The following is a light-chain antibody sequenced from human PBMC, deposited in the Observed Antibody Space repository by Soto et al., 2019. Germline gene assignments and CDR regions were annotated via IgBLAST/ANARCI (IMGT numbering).Light chain of an antibody. CDR1: NTDSSSY. CDR3: QQYHSSLLT. CDR2: GGS. J-gene: IGKJ4*02. V-gene: IGKV3-20*01. Sequence: GLPLSPGALSLSQAPRATLYCRDGNTDSSSYLAWYQQKPGQAPSLLIYGGSSRATGIPDRFSGSGSGTDFTLTISRLEPEDYAVYYCQQYHSSLLTFGEGTKVDIK.